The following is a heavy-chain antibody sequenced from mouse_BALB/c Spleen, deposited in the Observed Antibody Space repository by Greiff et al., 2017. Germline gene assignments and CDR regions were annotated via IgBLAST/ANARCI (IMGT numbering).Heavy chain of an antibody. CDR1: GYSITSDYA. CDR2: ISYSGST. Sequence: EVKLMESGPGLVKPSQSLSLTCTVTGYSITSDYAWNWIRQFPGNKLEWMGYISYSGSTSYNPSLKSRISITRDTSKNQFFLQLNSVTTEDTATYYCAKDGSSYDAMDYWGQGTSVTVSS. V-gene: IGHV3-2*02. D-gene: IGHD1-1*01. CDR3: AKDGSSYDAMDY. J-gene: IGHJ4*01.